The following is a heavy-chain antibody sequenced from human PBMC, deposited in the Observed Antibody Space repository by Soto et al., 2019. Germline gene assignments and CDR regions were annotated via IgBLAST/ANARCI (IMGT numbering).Heavy chain of an antibody. CDR2: IYWDDDK. J-gene: IGHJ4*02. CDR1: GFSLSTSGVG. CDR3: ANMYSSSWVFDY. D-gene: IGHD6-13*01. V-gene: IGHV2-5*02. Sequence: SGPTLVNPTQTLTLTCTFSGFSLSTSGVGVGWIRQPPGKALEWLALIYWDDDKRYSPSLKSRLTITKDTSKNQVVLTMTNMDPVETAKYYCANMYSSSWVFDYWGQGTLVTVSS.